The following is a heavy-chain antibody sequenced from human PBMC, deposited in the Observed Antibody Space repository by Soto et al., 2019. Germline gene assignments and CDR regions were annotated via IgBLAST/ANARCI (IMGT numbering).Heavy chain of an antibody. CDR1: GFTFSSYE. CDR2: ISSSGSTI. CDR3: AATGYCTNGVCYTGFHWFDP. Sequence: EVQLVESGGGLVQPGGSLRLSCAASGFTFSSYEMNWVRQAPGKGLEWVSYISSSGSTIYYADSVKGRFTISRDNAKNSLYLQMNSLRAEDTAVYYCAATGYCTNGVCYTGFHWFDPWGQGTLVTVSS. V-gene: IGHV3-48*03. J-gene: IGHJ5*02. D-gene: IGHD2-8*01.